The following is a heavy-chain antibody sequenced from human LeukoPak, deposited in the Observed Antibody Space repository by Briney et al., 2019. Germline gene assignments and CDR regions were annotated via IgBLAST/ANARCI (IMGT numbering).Heavy chain of an antibody. CDR1: GFTFSSYS. J-gene: IGHJ4*02. CDR2: ISSSSSYI. Sequence: GGSLRLSCAASGFTFSSYSMNWVRQAPGKGLEWVSSISSSSSYIYYADSVKGRFTISRDNAKNSLYLQMNSLRAEDTAVYYCARVRDDLLPIFDYWGQGALVTVSS. CDR3: ARVRDDLLPIFDY. V-gene: IGHV3-21*01. D-gene: IGHD3-22*01.